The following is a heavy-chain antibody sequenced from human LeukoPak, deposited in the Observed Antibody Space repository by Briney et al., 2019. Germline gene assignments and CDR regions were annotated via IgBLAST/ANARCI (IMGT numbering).Heavy chain of an antibody. CDR3: AKITARGNYFDY. Sequence: QPGGSLRLSCAASGFTFDDYAMHWVRQAPGKGLEWVSGISWNSGSIGYADSVKGRFTISRDNAKNSMYLQMNSLRAEDTALYYCAKITARGNYFDYWGQGTLVTVSS. V-gene: IGHV3-9*01. J-gene: IGHJ4*02. D-gene: IGHD1-14*01. CDR2: ISWNSGSI. CDR1: GFTFDDYA.